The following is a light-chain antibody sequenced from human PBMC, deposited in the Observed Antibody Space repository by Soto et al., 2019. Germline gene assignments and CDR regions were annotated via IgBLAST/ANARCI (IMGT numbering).Light chain of an antibody. J-gene: IGLJ2*01. Sequence: QSALTQPASVSGSPGQSITISCTGTSSDVGHYDYVSWYQQHPGKAPRLMIYDVNNRPSGVSNRFSGSKSGNTASLTISGPQAEDEADYYCNSYSTSSTPLVFGGGTKLTVL. CDR2: DVN. CDR3: NSYSTSSTPLV. CDR1: SSDVGHYDY. V-gene: IGLV2-14*03.